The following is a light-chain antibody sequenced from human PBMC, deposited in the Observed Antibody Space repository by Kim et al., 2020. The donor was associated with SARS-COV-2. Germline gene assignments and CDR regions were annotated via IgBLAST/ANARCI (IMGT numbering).Light chain of an antibody. CDR3: QQFNSYPLT. J-gene: IGKJ4*01. CDR1: QGISSS. Sequence: AIQLTQSPSSLSASVGDRVTITCRASQGISSSLAWYQQRPGKAPKLLIYDASSLESGVPSRFSGSGSGTDFTLTISSLQPEEFATYYCQQFNSYPLTFGGGTKLEI. V-gene: IGKV1-13*02. CDR2: DAS.